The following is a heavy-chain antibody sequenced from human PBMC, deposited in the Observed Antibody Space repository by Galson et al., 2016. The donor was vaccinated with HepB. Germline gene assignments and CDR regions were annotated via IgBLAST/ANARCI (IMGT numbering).Heavy chain of an antibody. CDR1: GDSISSNDW. V-gene: IGHV4-4*02. CDR3: ARQKSAAALDF. D-gene: IGHD6-13*01. CDR2: SIHIGRT. J-gene: IGHJ4*02. Sequence: SETLSLTCTVSGDSISSNDWWSWVRQPPRKGLEWIGESIHIGRTNYNPSLKSRVTISIDKSKNQFSLQLNSVTAADTAVYFCARQKSAAALDFWGQGTLVTVSS.